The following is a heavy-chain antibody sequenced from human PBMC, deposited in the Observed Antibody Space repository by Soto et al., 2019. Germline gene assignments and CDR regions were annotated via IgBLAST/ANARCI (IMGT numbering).Heavy chain of an antibody. CDR2: IYYSGST. J-gene: IGHJ4*02. V-gene: IGHV4-59*01. D-gene: IGHD3-9*01. Sequence: QVQLQESGPGLVKPSETLSLTCTVSGGSISSYYWSWIRQPPGKGLEWIGYIYYSGSTNYNPSLKSRVTISVDTSKNQFSLKLSSVTAADTAVYYCARAKSGDDIFFDYWGQGTLVTVSS. CDR3: ARAKSGDDIFFDY. CDR1: GGSISSYY.